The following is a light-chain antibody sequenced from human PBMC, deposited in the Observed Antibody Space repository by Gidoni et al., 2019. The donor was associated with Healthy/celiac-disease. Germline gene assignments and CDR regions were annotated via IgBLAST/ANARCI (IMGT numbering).Light chain of an antibody. CDR2: QDS. Sequence: SYALTQPPSVSVSPGQTASITCSGDKLGDKYACWYQQKPGKSPVLVIYQDSKRPSGIPERFSGSNSGNTDTLTISGTQAMDEADYYCQAWDSSTVVFGGGTKLTVL. J-gene: IGLJ2*01. CDR1: KLGDKY. CDR3: QAWDSSTVV. V-gene: IGLV3-1*01.